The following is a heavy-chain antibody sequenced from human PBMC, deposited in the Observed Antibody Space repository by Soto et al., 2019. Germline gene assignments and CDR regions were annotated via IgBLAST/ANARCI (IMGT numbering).Heavy chain of an antibody. J-gene: IGHJ6*02. V-gene: IGHV1-18*04. CDR3: ARASLTIFGAPYGMDV. Sequence: ASVKVSCKASGYPFTRYSIRWVRQAPGQGLEWMGWISGYNGDTEYSKNFQGRLTMAIDTSTTTASMELRSLRSDDTAVYYCARASLTIFGAPYGMDVWGQGTSVTVSS. CDR2: ISGYNGDT. CDR1: GYPFTRYS. D-gene: IGHD3-3*01.